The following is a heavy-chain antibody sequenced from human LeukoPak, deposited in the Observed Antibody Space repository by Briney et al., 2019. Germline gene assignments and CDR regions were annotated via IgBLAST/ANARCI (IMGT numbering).Heavy chain of an antibody. D-gene: IGHD3-10*01. CDR2: INPNSGGT. CDR3: ASLSGSYFGYYFDY. J-gene: IGHJ4*02. Sequence: GASVKVSCKASGYTFTGYYMHWVRQAPGQGLEWMGWINPNSGGTNYAQKFQGRVTMTEDTSTDTAYMELSSLRSEDTAVYYCASLSGSYFGYYFDYWGQGTLVTVSS. V-gene: IGHV1-2*02. CDR1: GYTFTGYY.